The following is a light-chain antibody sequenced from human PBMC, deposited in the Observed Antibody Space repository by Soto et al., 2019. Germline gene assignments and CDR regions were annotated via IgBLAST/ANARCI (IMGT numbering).Light chain of an antibody. CDR2: GVT. Sequence: QSVLTQPTSVPGSPGQSIAISCTGNHNDIGTYDYVSWYQQHPGRAPRLLIHGVTTRASGISDRFSASKSGLTASLTISGLQPEDEADYYCSSFTSNRIYVFGPGTKV. J-gene: IGLJ1*01. CDR1: HNDIGTYDY. CDR3: SSFTSNRIYV. V-gene: IGLV2-14*03.